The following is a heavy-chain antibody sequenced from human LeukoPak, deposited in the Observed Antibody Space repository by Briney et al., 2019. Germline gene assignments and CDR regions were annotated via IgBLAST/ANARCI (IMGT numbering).Heavy chain of an antibody. V-gene: IGHV3-74*01. D-gene: IGHD3-10*01. J-gene: IGHJ5*02. CDR1: GFTFSSYW. CDR3: AKDTDYYGSGSNRDNWFDP. Sequence: GGSLRLSCVGSGFTFSSYWMYWVRQAPGKGLVWVSRIHSDGSITNYTDSVKGRFTISRDNVKNTLYLQMNSLRAEDTAVYYCAKDTDYYGSGSNRDNWFDPWGQGTLVTVSS. CDR2: IHSDGSIT.